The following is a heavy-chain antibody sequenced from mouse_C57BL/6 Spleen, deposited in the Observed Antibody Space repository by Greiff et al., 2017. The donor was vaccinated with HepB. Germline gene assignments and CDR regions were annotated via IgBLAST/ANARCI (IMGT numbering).Heavy chain of an antibody. V-gene: IGHV14-4*01. D-gene: IGHD1-1*01. Sequence: VQLKESGAELVRPGASVKLSCTASGFNIKDDYMHWVKQRPEQGLEWIGWIDPENGDTEYASKFQGKATITADTSSNTAYLQLSSLTSEDTAVYYCTTGVYYYGSSYRYFDVWGTGTTVTVSS. CDR1: GFNIKDDY. CDR2: IDPENGDT. CDR3: TTGVYYYGSSYRYFDV. J-gene: IGHJ1*03.